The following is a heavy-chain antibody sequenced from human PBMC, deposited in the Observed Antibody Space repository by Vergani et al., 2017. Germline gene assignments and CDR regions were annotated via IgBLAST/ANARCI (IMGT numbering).Heavy chain of an antibody. CDR2: IYSTGST. Sequence: QVQLEESGPGLVKPSETLSLTCTVSGCSFNTYYWSWLRQSPGKGLEWIGYIYSTGSTNYNPSLNSRVTMSVDTSKNQFSLKLRSVTAADTAVYFCARVMYRDEASTGYRLEGMDIWGQGTTVTISS. V-gene: IGHV4-59*13. D-gene: IGHD3-9*01. J-gene: IGHJ6*02. CDR3: ARVMYRDEASTGYRLEGMDI. CDR1: GCSFNTYY.